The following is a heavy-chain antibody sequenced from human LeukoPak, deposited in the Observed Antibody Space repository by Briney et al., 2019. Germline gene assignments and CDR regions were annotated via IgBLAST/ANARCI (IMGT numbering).Heavy chain of an antibody. Sequence: GSLRLSCAASGFTFSSYSMNWIRQSPGKGLEWIGYIYYSGSTNYNPSLKSRVTISVDTSKNQFSLKLSSVTAVDTAVYYCARGPVGGATYYDGDAFDIWGQGTMVTVSS. J-gene: IGHJ3*02. CDR3: ARGPVGGATYYDGDAFDI. CDR2: IYYSGST. D-gene: IGHD1-26*01. V-gene: IGHV4-59*01. CDR1: GFTFSSYS.